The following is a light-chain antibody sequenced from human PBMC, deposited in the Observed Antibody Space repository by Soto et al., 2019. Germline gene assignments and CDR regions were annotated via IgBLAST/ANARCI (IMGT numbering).Light chain of an antibody. V-gene: IGLV1-44*01. CDR3: AAWDDSLNGVV. J-gene: IGLJ2*01. CDR2: SSN. Sequence: QSVLTQPPSASGTPGQRVTISCSGSSSKIGSYSVNWYQQLPGTAPKLLIYSSNQRPSGAPDRFSGSKSGTSASLAISGLQSEDEADYYCAAWDDSLNGVVFGGGTKVTVL. CDR1: SSKIGSYS.